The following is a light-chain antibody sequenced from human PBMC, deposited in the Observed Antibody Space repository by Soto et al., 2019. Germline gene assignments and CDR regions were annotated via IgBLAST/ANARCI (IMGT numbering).Light chain of an antibody. Sequence: EIVLTQSPGTLSLSPGERATLSCRASQGIGDTLAWYQQKPGQAPRLLIYDASNRATGIPARFSGSGSGTDFTLTISSLEPEDFAVYYCQQRRSWQVTFGQGTRLEIK. CDR3: QQRRSWQVT. CDR1: QGIGDT. CDR2: DAS. V-gene: IGKV3D-11*01. J-gene: IGKJ5*01.